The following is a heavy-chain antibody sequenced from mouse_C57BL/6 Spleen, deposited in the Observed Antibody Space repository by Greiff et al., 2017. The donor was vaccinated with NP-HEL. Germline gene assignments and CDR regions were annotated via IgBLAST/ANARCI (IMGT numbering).Heavy chain of an antibody. CDR3: ARHDYAMDY. CDR1: GYTFTSYW. CDR2: IDPSDSET. V-gene: IGHV1-52*01. J-gene: IGHJ4*01. Sequence: QVQLQQPGAELVRPGSSVKLSCKASGYTFTSYWMHWVKQRPIQGLEWIGNIDPSDSETHYNQKFKDKATLTVDKSSSTAYMQLSSLTSEDSGVYYCARHDYAMDYWGQGTSVTVSS.